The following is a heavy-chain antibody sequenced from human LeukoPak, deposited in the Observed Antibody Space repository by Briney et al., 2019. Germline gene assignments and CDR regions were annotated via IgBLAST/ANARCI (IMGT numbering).Heavy chain of an antibody. J-gene: IGHJ4*02. CDR1: GGTFSSYA. V-gene: IGHV1-69*05. CDR3: ARDSAPRVGAMDY. D-gene: IGHD1-26*01. CDR2: IIPIFGTA. Sequence: GASVKVSCKASGGTFSSYAISWVRQAPGQGLEWMGGIIPIFGTANYAQKFQGRVTITTDESTSTAYMELSSLRSEDTAVYYCARDSAPRVGAMDYWGQGTLVTVSS.